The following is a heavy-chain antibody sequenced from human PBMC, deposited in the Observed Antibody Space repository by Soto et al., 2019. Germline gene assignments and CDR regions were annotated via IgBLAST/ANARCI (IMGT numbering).Heavy chain of an antibody. CDR3: ARDQGALRYGMDV. Sequence: QVQLQESGPGLVKPSETLSLTCTVSGGSISSYYWSWIRQPPGKGLEWIGYIYYSGSTNYNPSLKSRFTISVDTSKNQFSLKLSSVTAADTAVYYCARDQGALRYGMDVWGQGTTVTVSS. CDR1: GGSISSYY. J-gene: IGHJ6*02. CDR2: IYYSGST. V-gene: IGHV4-59*01. D-gene: IGHD1-26*01.